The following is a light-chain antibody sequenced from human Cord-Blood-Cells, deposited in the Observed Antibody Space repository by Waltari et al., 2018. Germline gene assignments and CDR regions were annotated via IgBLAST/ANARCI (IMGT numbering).Light chain of an antibody. CDR2: RNN. CDR3: AAWDDSLSGPV. J-gene: IGLJ3*02. CDR1: SSNLGSNY. V-gene: IGLV1-47*01. Sequence: QSLLPQPPSASGTPGQRVTITCSVCSSNLGSNYVYWYQQLPGTAPKLLICRNNQRPSGVPDRFSGSKSGTSASLAISGLRSEDEADYYCAAWDDSLSGPVFGGGTKLTVL.